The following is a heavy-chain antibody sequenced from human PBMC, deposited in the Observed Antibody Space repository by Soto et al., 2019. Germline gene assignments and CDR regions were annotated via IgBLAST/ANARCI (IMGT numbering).Heavy chain of an antibody. J-gene: IGHJ3*02. CDR1: GFTFSSYA. V-gene: IGHV3-23*01. CDR2: ISCSGGST. Sequence: PGESLKISCAASGFTFSSYAMSWFRQAPGKGLEWVSAISCSGGSTYYADSVKGRFTISRDNSKNTLYLQMNSLRAEDTAVYYCAKGDYYDTSYLDAFDIWGQGTMVTVSS. D-gene: IGHD3-22*01. CDR3: AKGDYYDTSYLDAFDI.